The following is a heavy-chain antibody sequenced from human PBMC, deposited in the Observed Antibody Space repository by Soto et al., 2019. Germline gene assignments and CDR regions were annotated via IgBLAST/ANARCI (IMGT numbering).Heavy chain of an antibody. D-gene: IGHD2-15*01. CDR2: IYYSGNT. CDR3: ARDAGYCNSVSCYPYNMDV. J-gene: IGHJ6*02. Sequence: SETLSLTCTVSGESISSGDHYWSWVRQSPGEGLEWIGFIYYSGNTYYNPSLKSRASMSVDTSNNQFSLKLNSVTAADTAVYYCARDAGYCNSVSCYPYNMDVWGQGTTVTVSS. CDR1: GESISSGDHY. V-gene: IGHV4-30-4*01.